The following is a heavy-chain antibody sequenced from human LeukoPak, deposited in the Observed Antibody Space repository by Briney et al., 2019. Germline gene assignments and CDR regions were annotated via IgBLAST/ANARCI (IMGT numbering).Heavy chain of an antibody. Sequence: GASVKVSCKASGVTFSTYTITWVRQAPGQGLEWMGGIIPIFGIANYAQNFQGRVTITADKSTSTAYMELRSLRSEDTAVYYCAKEELRSFDPWGQGTLVTVSS. CDR3: AKEELRSFDP. J-gene: IGHJ5*02. V-gene: IGHV1-69*10. D-gene: IGHD1-7*01. CDR1: GVTFSTYT. CDR2: IIPIFGIA.